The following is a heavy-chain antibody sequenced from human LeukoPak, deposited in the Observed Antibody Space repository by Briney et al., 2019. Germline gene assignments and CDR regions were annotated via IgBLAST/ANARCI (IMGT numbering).Heavy chain of an antibody. J-gene: IGHJ4*02. D-gene: IGHD6-19*01. CDR2: ISGGGNSP. CDR1: GFTFSRYA. V-gene: IGHV3-23*01. CDR3: AKDQRAVAGTCFDN. Sequence: PGGSLRLSCAASGFTFSRYAMTWVRQAPGKGLEWVADISGGGNSPNYADSVKGRFTISRDNSNNTLYLEMKTLSADDTAVYYCAKDQRAVAGTCFDNWGQGTLVTVSS.